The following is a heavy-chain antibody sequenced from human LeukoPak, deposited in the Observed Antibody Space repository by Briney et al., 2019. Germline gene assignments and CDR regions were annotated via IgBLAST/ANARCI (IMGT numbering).Heavy chain of an antibody. Sequence: ASLKASCKASGYPLTNDYMHWVRQAPGQGLEWMGLINPTGTGTNYAQKFRGRVTMTRDTSTTTVYMELSSLTSEDTAVYYCAREEYGGYFDYWGQGTLVTVSS. CDR1: GYPLTNDY. V-gene: IGHV1-46*01. J-gene: IGHJ4*02. CDR3: AREEYGGYFDY. CDR2: INPTGTGT. D-gene: IGHD2-21*01.